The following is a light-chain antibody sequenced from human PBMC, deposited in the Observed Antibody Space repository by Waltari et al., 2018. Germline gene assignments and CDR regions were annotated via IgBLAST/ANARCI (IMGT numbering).Light chain of an antibody. CDR3: RKLNSDVWT. CDR2: AAS. CDR1: QGMSSH. J-gene: IGKJ1*01. V-gene: IGKV1-9*01. Sequence: DFHLTQSPYFLSASVGDSVNITCRASQGMSSHLAWYQQKRGKAPNLLIYAASTLQSGVPSGVSDGGSETDFTLTINYLQPEDFATYYCRKLNSDVWTFGQGSTVELK.